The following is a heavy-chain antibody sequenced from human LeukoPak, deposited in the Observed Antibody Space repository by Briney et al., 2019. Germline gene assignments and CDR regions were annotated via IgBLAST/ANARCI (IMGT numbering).Heavy chain of an antibody. CDR2: IWYDGSNK. CDR1: GFTCSSYG. V-gene: IGHV3-33*01. Sequence: GGALILSCAASGFTCSSYGMHWVRQGPGNGVEGVAVIWYDGSNKYYADSVKGRFTISRDNSKNTLYLQMTCLRDEDTAVYYSARGLYAFRESSPYDYWGQGTLVTVSS. D-gene: IGHD2-2*02. CDR3: ARGLYAFRESSPYDY. J-gene: IGHJ4*02.